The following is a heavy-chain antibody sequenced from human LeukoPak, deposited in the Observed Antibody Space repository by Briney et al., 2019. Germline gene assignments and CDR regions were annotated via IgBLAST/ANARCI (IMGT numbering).Heavy chain of an antibody. J-gene: IGHJ4*02. CDR2: ISGSGGST. CDR1: GFTFSDYY. CDR3: AKSPTRSDFWSGYYRDY. V-gene: IGHV3-23*01. D-gene: IGHD3-3*01. Sequence: GGSLRLSCAASGFTFSDYYMSWVRQAPGKGLEWVSAISGSGGSTYYADSVKGRFTISRDNSKNTLYLQMNSLRAEDTAVYYCAKSPTRSDFWSGYYRDYWGQGTLVTVSS.